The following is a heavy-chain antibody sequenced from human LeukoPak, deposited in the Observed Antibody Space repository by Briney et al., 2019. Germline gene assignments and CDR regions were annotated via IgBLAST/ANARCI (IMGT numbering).Heavy chain of an antibody. CDR3: ARVVYSSGWYWYFDL. J-gene: IGHJ2*01. Sequence: LETLSLTCTVSGGSISSGGYCWSWIRQPAGKGLEWIGRIYASGSTNYNPSLKSRVTMSVDTSKNQFSLKLSSVTAADTAVYYCARVVYSSGWYWYFDLWGRGTLVTVSS. CDR2: IYASGST. CDR1: GGSISSGGYC. D-gene: IGHD6-19*01. V-gene: IGHV4-61*02.